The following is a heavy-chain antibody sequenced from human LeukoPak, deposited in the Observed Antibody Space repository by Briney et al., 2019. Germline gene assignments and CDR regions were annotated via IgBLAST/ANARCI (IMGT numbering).Heavy chain of an antibody. J-gene: IGHJ4*02. CDR1: GGSISSDC. CDR3: ARGANWGSPDY. V-gene: IGHV4-59*01. D-gene: IGHD7-27*01. Sequence: SETLTLTCAASGGSISSDCWSWIRQSPGKGMEWIGHIYYNGTTSYNPSLESRVTISLDTSKNQFSLKLSSVTAADTAVYYCARGANWGSPDYWGQGTLVTVSS. CDR2: IYYNGTT.